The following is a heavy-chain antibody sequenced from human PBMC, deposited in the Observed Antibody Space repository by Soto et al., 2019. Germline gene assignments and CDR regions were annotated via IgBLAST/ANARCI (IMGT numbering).Heavy chain of an antibody. CDR3: ARGVFYYYGGSGYSPDY. CDR2: ISFDGSKK. Sequence: SLRLSCEGSGFTSSSYVMHWVRQAPGKGLEWVALISFDGSKKNYADSVKGRFTISRDNSKNMVYLQMNSLRPEDTAVYYCARGVFYYYGGSGYSPDYWGQGTLVIVSS. D-gene: IGHD3-22*01. CDR1: GFTSSSYV. V-gene: IGHV3-30-3*01. J-gene: IGHJ4*02.